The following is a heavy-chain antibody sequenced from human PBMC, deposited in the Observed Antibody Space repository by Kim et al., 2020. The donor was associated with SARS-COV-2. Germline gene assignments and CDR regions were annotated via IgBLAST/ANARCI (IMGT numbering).Heavy chain of an antibody. CDR3: ARGSSPDWNDVLEAFDI. V-gene: IGHV1-69*02. CDR2: IIPILGIA. D-gene: IGHD1-1*01. CDR1: GGTFSSYT. Sequence: SVKVSCKASGGTFSSYTISWVRQAPGQGLEWMGRIIPILGIANYAQKFQGRVTITADKSMSTAYMELSSLRSEDTAVYYCARGSSPDWNDVLEAFDIWGQGTMVTVSS. J-gene: IGHJ3*02.